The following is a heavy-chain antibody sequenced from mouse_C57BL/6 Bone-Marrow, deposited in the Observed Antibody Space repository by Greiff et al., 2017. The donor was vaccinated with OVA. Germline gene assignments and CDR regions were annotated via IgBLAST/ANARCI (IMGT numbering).Heavy chain of an antibody. D-gene: IGHD2-5*01. V-gene: IGHV5-6*01. CDR2: ISSGGSYT. CDR3: ARHLYSNYYY. Sequence: DVQLVESGGDLVKPGGSLKLSCAASGFPFSSYGMSWVRQTPDKRLEWVATISSGGSYTYYPDSVKGRFTISRDNAKNTLYLQMSSLKSEDTAMYYCARHLYSNYYYWGQGTTLTVSS. CDR1: GFPFSSYG. J-gene: IGHJ2*01.